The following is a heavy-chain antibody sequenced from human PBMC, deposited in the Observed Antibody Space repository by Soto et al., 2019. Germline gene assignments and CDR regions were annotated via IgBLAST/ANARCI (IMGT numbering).Heavy chain of an antibody. Sequence: SETLSLTCAVSGYSISSGYYWGWIRQPPGKGLEWIGSIYHSGSTYYNPSLKSRVTISVDTSKNQFSLKLSSVTAADTAVYYCARGYVKYSSSFSDDAFDIWGQGTMVTVSS. D-gene: IGHD6-6*01. CDR2: IYHSGST. J-gene: IGHJ3*02. CDR1: GYSISSGYY. CDR3: ARGYVKYSSSFSDDAFDI. V-gene: IGHV4-38-2*01.